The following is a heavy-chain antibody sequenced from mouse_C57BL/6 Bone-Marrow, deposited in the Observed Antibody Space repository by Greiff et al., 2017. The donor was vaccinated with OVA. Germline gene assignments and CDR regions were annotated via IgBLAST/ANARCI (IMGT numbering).Heavy chain of an antibody. J-gene: IGHJ3*01. CDR1: GYTFTSYW. CDR3: AKVYDYDAAWFAY. V-gene: IGHV1-55*01. Sequence: QVQLKQPGAELVKPGASVKMSCKASGYTFTSYWITWVKQRPGQGLEWIGDIYPGSGSTNYNEKFKSKATLTVDTSSSTAYMQLSSLTSEDSAVYYCAKVYDYDAAWFAYWGQGTLVTVSA. D-gene: IGHD2-4*01. CDR2: IYPGSGST.